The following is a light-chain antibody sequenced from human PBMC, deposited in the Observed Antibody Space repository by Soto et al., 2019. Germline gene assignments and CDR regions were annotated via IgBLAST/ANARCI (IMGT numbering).Light chain of an antibody. V-gene: IGKV3-15*01. Sequence: EIGMTQSPATLSVSPGEGATLSCKASQNVYNNLAWYQQRPGQPPRLLIYDASTRATGISARFSGSGYGTEFTLTISSLQSEDFAVYFCQQCRNWPLTFGGGTKVEIK. CDR2: DAS. J-gene: IGKJ4*01. CDR3: QQCRNWPLT. CDR1: QNVYNN.